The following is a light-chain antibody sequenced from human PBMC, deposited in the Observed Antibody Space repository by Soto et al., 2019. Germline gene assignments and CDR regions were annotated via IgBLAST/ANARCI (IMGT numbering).Light chain of an antibody. CDR2: GAS. Sequence: EIVMTQSPATLSVSPGERATLSCRASQSVSSNLAWYQQKPGQAPRLLTYGASTRATGIPARVSGSGSGTEFTLTISRLQSEDFAVYYCQQYNNWWTFGQGTKVEIK. CDR3: QQYNNWWT. CDR1: QSVSSN. J-gene: IGKJ1*01. V-gene: IGKV3-15*01.